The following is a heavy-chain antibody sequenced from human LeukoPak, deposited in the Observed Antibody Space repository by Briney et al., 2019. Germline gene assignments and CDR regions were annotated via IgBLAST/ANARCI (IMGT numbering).Heavy chain of an antibody. CDR3: ARATSSWYYYYYYMDV. V-gene: IGHV1-69*05. CDR1: DYTFTSYG. Sequence: ASVKVSCKASDYTFTSYGISWVRQAPGQGLEWMGGIIPIFGTANYAQKFQGRVTITTDESTSTAYMELSSLRSEDTAVYYCARATSSWYYYYYYMDVWGKGTTVTASS. D-gene: IGHD6-13*01. CDR2: IIPIFGTA. J-gene: IGHJ6*03.